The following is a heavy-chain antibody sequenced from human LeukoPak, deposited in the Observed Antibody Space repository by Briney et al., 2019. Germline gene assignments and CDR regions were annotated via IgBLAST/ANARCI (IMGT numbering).Heavy chain of an antibody. Sequence: GGSLRLSCAASGFIVSSNYMTWVRQAPGKGLEWVSAIYGGGRTYYADSVKGRFTISRDNSKYTLYLQMNSLRDEDTAIYYCAKAALRYQLLSSLDYWGQGTLVTVSS. CDR1: GFIVSSNY. J-gene: IGHJ4*02. V-gene: IGHV3-53*01. CDR3: AKAALRYQLLSSLDY. D-gene: IGHD2-2*01. CDR2: IYGGGRT.